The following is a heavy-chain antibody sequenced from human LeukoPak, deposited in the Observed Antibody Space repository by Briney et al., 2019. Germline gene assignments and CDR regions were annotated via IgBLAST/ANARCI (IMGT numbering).Heavy chain of an antibody. D-gene: IGHD6-13*01. CDR3: AGRQLVRLADAFDI. J-gene: IGHJ3*02. CDR1: GFTVSSNY. V-gene: IGHV3-53*01. Sequence: AGGSLRLSCAASGFTVSSNYMSWVRQAPGKGLEWVSVIYSGSSTYYADSVKGRFTISRDNSKNTLYLQMNSLRAEDTAVYYCAGRQLVRLADAFDIWGQGTMVTVSS. CDR2: IYSGSST.